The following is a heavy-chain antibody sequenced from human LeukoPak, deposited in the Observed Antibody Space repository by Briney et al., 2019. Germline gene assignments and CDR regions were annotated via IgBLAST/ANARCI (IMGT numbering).Heavy chain of an antibody. D-gene: IGHD5-12*01. J-gene: IGHJ6*02. CDR3: AKDIRYDLYYGMDV. CDR1: GFTFHDYA. V-gene: IGHV3-9*01. Sequence: GGSLRLSCAASGFTFHDYAMHWVRQAPGKGLEWVSGISWNSGSIGYADSVKGRFTISRDNAKNSLYLQMNSLRAEDTALYYCAKDIRYDLYYGMDVWGQGTTVTVSS. CDR2: ISWNSGSI.